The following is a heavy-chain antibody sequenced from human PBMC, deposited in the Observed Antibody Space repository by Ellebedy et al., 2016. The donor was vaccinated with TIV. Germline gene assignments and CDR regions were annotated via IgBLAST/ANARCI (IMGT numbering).Heavy chain of an antibody. J-gene: IGHJ6*03. V-gene: IGHV4-31*03. CDR2: IYYSGST. D-gene: IGHD2-8*01. CDR1: GGSISSSSYY. CDR3: ACTIPKALYYYYYYMDV. Sequence: SETLSLXXTVSGGSISSSSYYWSWIRQHPGKGLEWIGYIYYSGSTYYNPSLKSRVTISVDTSKNQFSLKLSSVTAADTAVYYCACTIPKALYYYYYYMDVWGKGTTVTVSS.